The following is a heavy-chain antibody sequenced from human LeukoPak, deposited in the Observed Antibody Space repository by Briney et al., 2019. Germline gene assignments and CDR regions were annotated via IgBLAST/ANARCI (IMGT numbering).Heavy chain of an antibody. J-gene: IGHJ4*02. CDR1: GFTFSSCG. V-gene: IGHV3-30*03. CDR2: ISYDGSNK. D-gene: IGHD5-12*01. CDR3: ARDKSLRGYSGYDFDY. Sequence: PGGSLRLSCAASGFTFSSCGMHWVRQAPGKGLEWVAVISYDGSNKHYADSVKGRFTISRDNSKNTLFLEMNSLRAEDTAVYYCARDKSLRGYSGYDFDYWGQGTLVTVSS.